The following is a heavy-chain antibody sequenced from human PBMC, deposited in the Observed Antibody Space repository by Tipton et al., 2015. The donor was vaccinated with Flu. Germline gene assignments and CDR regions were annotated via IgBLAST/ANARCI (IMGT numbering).Heavy chain of an antibody. CDR1: GDSISSDYY. V-gene: IGHV4-59*12. CDR3: ARDPSLGMPEYFDY. J-gene: IGHJ4*02. D-gene: IGHD2-2*01. Sequence: TLSLTCSISGDSISSDYYWGWIRQPPGKGLEWIGYIYNNKYTKYNPSLKSRVTISVDTSKKQFSLQLRSVTAADTAVYYCARDPSLGMPEYFDYWGQGTLVTVSS. CDR2: IYNNKYT.